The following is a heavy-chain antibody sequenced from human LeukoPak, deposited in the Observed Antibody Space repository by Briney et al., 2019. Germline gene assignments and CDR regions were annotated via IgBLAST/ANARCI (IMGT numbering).Heavy chain of an antibody. CDR1: GFTFSSYG. D-gene: IGHD2-21*01. V-gene: IGHV3-21*01. CDR2: ISSSSTYI. CDR3: AREAHYCGGDCYDYMDV. Sequence: PGGSLRLSCAASGFTFSSYGMNWVRQAPGKGLEWVSFISSSSTYINYADSVKGRFTISRDTAKNSLYLQMNSLRAEDTAVYYRAREAHYCGGDCYDYMDVWGKGITVTVSS. J-gene: IGHJ6*03.